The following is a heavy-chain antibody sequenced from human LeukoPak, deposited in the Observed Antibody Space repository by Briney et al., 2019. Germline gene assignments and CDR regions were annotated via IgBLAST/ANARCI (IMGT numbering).Heavy chain of an antibody. CDR2: IKQDGSEK. D-gene: IGHD5-18*01. Sequence: ETLSLTCTVSGDSISTSNSYWSWVRQAPGKGLEWVANIKQDGSEKYYVDSVKGRFTISRDNAKNSLYLQMNSLRAEDTAVYYCARDRWGYSYGGDWGQGTLVTVSS. V-gene: IGHV3-7*01. CDR1: GDSISTSNSY. J-gene: IGHJ4*02. CDR3: ARDRWGYSYGGD.